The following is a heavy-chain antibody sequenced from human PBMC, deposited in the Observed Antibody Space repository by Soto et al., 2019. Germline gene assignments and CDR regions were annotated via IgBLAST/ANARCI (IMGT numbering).Heavy chain of an antibody. CDR1: GYSFTSYW. D-gene: IGHD2-15*01. V-gene: IGHV5-51*01. J-gene: IGHJ6*02. CDR2: IYPGDSDT. Sequence: GESLKISCKGSGYSFTSYWIGWVRQMPGKGLEWMGIIYPGDSDTRYSPSFQGQVTISADKSISTAYLQWSSLKASDTAMYYYARLQRYCSGGSCYSHYYYYGMDVWGQGTTVTVSS. CDR3: ARLQRYCSGGSCYSHYYYYGMDV.